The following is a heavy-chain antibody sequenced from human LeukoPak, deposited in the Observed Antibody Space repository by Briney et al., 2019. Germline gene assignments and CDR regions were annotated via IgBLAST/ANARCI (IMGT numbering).Heavy chain of an antibody. CDR2: INHSGST. Sequence: SETLSLTCAVYGGSFSGYYWSWIRQPPGKGLEWIGEINHSGSTNYNPSLKSRVTISVDTSKNQFSLKLSSVTAADTAVYYCARAPTLLRYFDWLSHVWGKGTTVTVSS. V-gene: IGHV4-34*01. J-gene: IGHJ6*04. D-gene: IGHD3-9*01. CDR3: ARAPTLLRYFDWLSHV. CDR1: GGSFSGYY.